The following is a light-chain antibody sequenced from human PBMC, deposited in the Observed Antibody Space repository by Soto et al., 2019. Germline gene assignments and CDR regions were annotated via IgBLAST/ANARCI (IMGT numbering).Light chain of an antibody. J-gene: IGKJ5*01. Sequence: EIVIAQSPGTLSVSPGERATLPCRASQSVSSNLAWYQQKPGQAPRLLIYGASTRATGIPARFSASGSGTDFTLTISRLEPEDFAVYYCQHYVSPPITFGQGTRLEI. CDR2: GAS. V-gene: IGKV3-15*01. CDR1: QSVSSN. CDR3: QHYVSPPIT.